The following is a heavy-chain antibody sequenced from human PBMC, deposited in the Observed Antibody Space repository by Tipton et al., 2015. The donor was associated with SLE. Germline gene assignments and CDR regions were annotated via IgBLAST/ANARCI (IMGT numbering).Heavy chain of an antibody. CDR1: GFSIRDYW. CDR3: VKDGAMPGGMDV. J-gene: IGHJ6*02. V-gene: IGHV3-43*01. CDR2: INWDGSST. D-gene: IGHD2-2*01. Sequence: SLRLSCAASGFSIRDYWMHWVRQAPGKGLEWVSFINWDGSSTYYADSVKGRFTIFRDNNKNSLYLQMNSLRTEDTALYYCVKDGAMPGGMDVWGQGTTVTVSS.